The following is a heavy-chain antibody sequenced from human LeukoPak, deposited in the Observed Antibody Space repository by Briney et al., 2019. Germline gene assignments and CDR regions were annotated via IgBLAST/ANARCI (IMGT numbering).Heavy chain of an antibody. Sequence: SETLSLTCGVSGGSISGTNWWSWVRQPPGQGLEWIGEISLAGQTNFNPSLNGRVTMSLDKSSNQLSLHLTSVTAADTATYFCSRERGPFCPFGYWGQGTLVIVSS. CDR3: SRERGPFCPFGY. CDR1: GGSISGTNW. CDR2: ISLAGQT. V-gene: IGHV4/OR15-8*02. J-gene: IGHJ4*02.